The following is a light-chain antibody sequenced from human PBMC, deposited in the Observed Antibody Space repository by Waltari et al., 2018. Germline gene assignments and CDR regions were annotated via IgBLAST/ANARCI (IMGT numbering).Light chain of an antibody. J-gene: IGLJ3*02. V-gene: IGLV4-69*01. CDR2: VNSDGSH. Sequence: QLVLTQSPSASASLGASVKPTCTLSSGHSSNIIAWHQQQPEKGPRYLMKVNSDGSHSTGDEIPDRFSGSSSGPERYLTSSSVQSEDEADYYCQTGGHGTWVFGGGTKLTVL. CDR3: QTGGHGTWV. CDR1: SGHSSNI.